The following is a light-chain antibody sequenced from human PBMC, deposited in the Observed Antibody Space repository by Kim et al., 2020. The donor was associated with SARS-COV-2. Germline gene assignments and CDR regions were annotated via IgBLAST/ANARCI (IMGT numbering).Light chain of an antibody. V-gene: IGLV2-14*03. CDR3: SSYTSSSTVV. Sequence: QSALTQTASVSGSPGQSITISCTGTSSDVGGYNYVSWYQQHPGKAPKLMIYDVSNRPSGVSNRFSGSKSGNTASLTISGLQAEDEADYYCSSYTSSSTVVFGGWTQLTVL. J-gene: IGLJ2*01. CDR2: DVS. CDR1: SSDVGGYNY.